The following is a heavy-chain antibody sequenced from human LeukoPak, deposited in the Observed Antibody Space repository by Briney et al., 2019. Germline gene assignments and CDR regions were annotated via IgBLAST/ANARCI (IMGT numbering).Heavy chain of an antibody. CDR1: GFTFSSYS. CDR2: ISSSSSTI. CDR3: ASYGSGSYYLRDAFDI. D-gene: IGHD1-26*01. J-gene: IGHJ3*02. Sequence: GGSLRLSCAASGFTFSSYSMNWVRQAPGKGLEWVSYISSSSSTIYYADSVKGRFTISRDNAKNSLYLQMNSLRAEDTAVYYCASYGSGSYYLRDAFDIWGQGTMVTVSS. V-gene: IGHV3-48*01.